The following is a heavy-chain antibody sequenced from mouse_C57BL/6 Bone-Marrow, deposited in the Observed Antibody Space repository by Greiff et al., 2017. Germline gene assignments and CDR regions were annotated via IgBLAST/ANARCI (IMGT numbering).Heavy chain of an antibody. CDR2: ISSGGSYT. CDR3: ARRGFDYYGSSPYAMDY. Sequence: EVQLQESGGDLVKPGGSLKLSCAASGFTFSSYGMSWVRQTPDKRLEWVATISSGGSYTYYPDSVKGRFTISRDNAKNTLYLQMSSLKSEDTAMYYCARRGFDYYGSSPYAMDYGGQGTSVTVSS. D-gene: IGHD1-1*01. V-gene: IGHV5-6*01. CDR1: GFTFSSYG. J-gene: IGHJ4*01.